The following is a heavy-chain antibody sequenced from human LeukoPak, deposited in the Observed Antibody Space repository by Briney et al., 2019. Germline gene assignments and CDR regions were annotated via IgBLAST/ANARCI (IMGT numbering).Heavy chain of an antibody. CDR3: ARLSRNYDSSGYER. Sequence: SVKVSCKASGYTFTSYAISWVRQAPGQGLEWMGRIIPIFGTANYAQKFQGRVTITTDESTSTAYMELSSLRSEDTAVYYCARLSRNYDSSGYERWGQGTLVTVSS. D-gene: IGHD3-22*01. CDR1: GYTFTSYA. V-gene: IGHV1-69*05. J-gene: IGHJ4*02. CDR2: IIPIFGTA.